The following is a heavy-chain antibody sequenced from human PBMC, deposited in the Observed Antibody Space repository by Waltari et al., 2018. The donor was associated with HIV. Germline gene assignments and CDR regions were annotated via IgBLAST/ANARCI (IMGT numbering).Heavy chain of an antibody. CDR2: IYYVGTT. Sequence: QLQLQESGSGLVKPSDTLSLTCTVSGGSIRTPNYYWAWIRRPPGKGLEWIGSIYYVGTTYYNPSLKSRVTISVDTSRNQFSLHLNSVTAADTARYYCARVPHVGQRTAHPGRALYGMDVWGQGTTVTVSS. CDR3: ARVPHVGQRTAHPGRALYGMDV. D-gene: IGHD3-10*01. CDR1: GGSIRTPNYY. J-gene: IGHJ6*02. V-gene: IGHV4-39*07.